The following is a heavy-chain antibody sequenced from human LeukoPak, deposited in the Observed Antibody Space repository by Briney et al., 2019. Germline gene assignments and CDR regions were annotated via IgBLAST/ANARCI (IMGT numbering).Heavy chain of an antibody. CDR1: GLTFSSYW. D-gene: IGHD4-23*01. J-gene: IGHJ3*02. CDR3: SSGNSHAFDI. CDR2: INSDGSST. Sequence: GGSLRLSCAASGLTFSSYWMHWVRQAPGKGLVWVSRINSDGSSTSYADSVKGRFTISRGNAKNTLYLQMNNLRAEDTAVYYCSSGNSHAFDIWGQGTMVTVSS. V-gene: IGHV3-74*01.